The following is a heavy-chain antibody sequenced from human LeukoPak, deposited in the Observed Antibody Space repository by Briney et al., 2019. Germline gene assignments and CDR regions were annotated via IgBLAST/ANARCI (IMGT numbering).Heavy chain of an antibody. CDR3: AKLGYNSWDFDY. Sequence: SGGSLRLSCAASGFTFRSYWMSWVRQAPGKGLEWVATINQDVSQIKYVDSVKGRFTISRDNAQNSLYLQMNSLRDEDTAVYYCAKLGYNSWDFDYWGQGTVVTVS. V-gene: IGHV3-7*01. CDR2: INQDVSQI. CDR1: GFTFRSYW. J-gene: IGHJ4*02. D-gene: IGHD6-13*01.